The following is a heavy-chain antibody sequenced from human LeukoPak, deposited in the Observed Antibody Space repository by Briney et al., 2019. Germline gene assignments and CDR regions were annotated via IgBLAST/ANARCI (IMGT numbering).Heavy chain of an antibody. Sequence: PGRSLRLSCAASGFTFSSYGMHWVRQAPGKGLEWVAVISYDGSNKYYADSVKGRFTISRDNSKNTLYLQMNSLRAEDTAVYYCAKGLGSGYYPDAFDIWGQGTMVTVSS. V-gene: IGHV3-30*18. CDR2: ISYDGSNK. D-gene: IGHD3-22*01. CDR1: GFTFSSYG. CDR3: AKGLGSGYYPDAFDI. J-gene: IGHJ3*02.